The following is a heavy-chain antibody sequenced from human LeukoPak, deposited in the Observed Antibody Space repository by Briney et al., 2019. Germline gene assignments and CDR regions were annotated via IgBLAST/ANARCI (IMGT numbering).Heavy chain of an antibody. D-gene: IGHD6-19*01. CDR2: TYYRSKWYN. CDR1: GDSVSSNSAA. CDR3: ARTDSIAVAGTYYYYYYYMDV. Sequence: QTLSLTCAISGDSVSSNSAAWNWIRQSPSRGLEWLGRTYYRSKWYNDYAVSVKSRITINPDTSKNQFSLQLNSVTPEDTAVYYCARTDSIAVAGTYYYYYYYMDVWGKGTTVTVSS. J-gene: IGHJ6*03. V-gene: IGHV6-1*01.